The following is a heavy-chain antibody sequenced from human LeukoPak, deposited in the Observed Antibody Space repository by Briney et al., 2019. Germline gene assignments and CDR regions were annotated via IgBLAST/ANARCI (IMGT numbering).Heavy chain of an antibody. CDR1: GGTFSIYA. CDR3: ARVMGGYCSGGSCYHYYYYYYGMDV. CDR2: IIPIFGTA. Sequence: SVKVSCKASGGTFSIYAISWVRQAPGQGLEWMGGIIPIFGTANYAQKFQGRVTITADESTSTAYMELSSLRSEDTAVYYCARVMGGYCSGGSCYHYYYYYYGMDVWGQGTTVTVSS. D-gene: IGHD2-15*01. J-gene: IGHJ6*02. V-gene: IGHV1-69*13.